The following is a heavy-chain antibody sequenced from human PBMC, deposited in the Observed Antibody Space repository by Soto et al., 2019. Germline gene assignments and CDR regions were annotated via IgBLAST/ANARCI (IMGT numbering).Heavy chain of an antibody. CDR3: ARAHRSDYYDSSGYYSPSGFDP. CDR1: GGSFSGYY. V-gene: IGHV4-34*01. CDR2: INHSGST. Sequence: SSETLSLTCAVYGGSFSGYYWSWIRQPPGKGLEGIGGINHSGSTNYNPSLKSRVTISVDTSKCRFSLILSSVTAADTAVYYCARAHRSDYYDSSGYYSPSGFDPWGQGTLVTVS. J-gene: IGHJ5*02. D-gene: IGHD3-22*01.